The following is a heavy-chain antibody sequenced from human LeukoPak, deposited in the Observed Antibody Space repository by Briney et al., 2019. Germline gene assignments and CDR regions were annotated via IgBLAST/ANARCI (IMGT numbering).Heavy chain of an antibody. Sequence: GGSLRLSCAASGFTFSSYSMNWVRQAPGKGLEWVGRIKSKTDGGTTDYAAPVKGRFTISRDDSKNTLYLQMNSLKTEDTAVYYCTTPISTTGTTDYYYYYMDVWGKGTTVTVSS. CDR3: TTPISTTGTTDYYYYYMDV. J-gene: IGHJ6*03. CDR2: IKSKTDGGTT. V-gene: IGHV3-15*01. D-gene: IGHD1-1*01. CDR1: GFTFSSYS.